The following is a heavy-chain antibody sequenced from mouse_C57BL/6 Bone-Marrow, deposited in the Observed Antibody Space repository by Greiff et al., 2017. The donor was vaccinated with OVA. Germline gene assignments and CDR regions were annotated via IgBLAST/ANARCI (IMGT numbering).Heavy chain of an antibody. CDR1: GYSITSGYY. V-gene: IGHV3-6*01. CDR3: ARDLYYDYDVWYFDV. D-gene: IGHD2-4*01. J-gene: IGHJ1*03. Sequence: EVHLVESGPGLVKPSQSLSLTCSVTGYSITSGYYWNWIRQFPGNKLEWMGYISYDGSNNYNPSLKNRISITRDTSKNQFFLKLNSVTTEDTATYYCARDLYYDYDVWYFDVWGTGTTVTVSS. CDR2: ISYDGSN.